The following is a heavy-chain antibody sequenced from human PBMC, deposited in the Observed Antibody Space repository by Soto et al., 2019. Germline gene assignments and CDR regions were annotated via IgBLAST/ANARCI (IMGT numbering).Heavy chain of an antibody. Sequence: QVQLQESGPGLVKPSGTLSLTCGVSGDSITSTSYWSWVRQPPGKGLEWIGEIYHSGGTNYNPSLQRRVTIPVEKPKHQFSLRLSSVTAAQTALYYFARVSKDVSGYYFGAFDIWGQGTMVTVSS. CDR2: IYHSGGT. D-gene: IGHD3-22*01. CDR1: GDSITSTSY. V-gene: IGHV4-4*02. CDR3: ARVSKDVSGYYFGAFDI. J-gene: IGHJ3*02.